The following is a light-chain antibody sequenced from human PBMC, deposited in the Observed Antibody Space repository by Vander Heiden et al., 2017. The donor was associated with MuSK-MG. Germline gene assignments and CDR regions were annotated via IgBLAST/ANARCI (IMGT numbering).Light chain of an antibody. CDR3: GTWDTSLSAWV. Sequence: QSVLTQPPSVSAAPGQKVTIPCSGSTSNIGNNYVSWYQHFPGTAPKALIYDNDDRRSEVPDRFSASKSGTSATLAITGLQTADEADYYCGTWDTSLSAWVFGGGTKLTVL. J-gene: IGLJ3*02. CDR2: DND. V-gene: IGLV1-51*01. CDR1: TSNIGNNY.